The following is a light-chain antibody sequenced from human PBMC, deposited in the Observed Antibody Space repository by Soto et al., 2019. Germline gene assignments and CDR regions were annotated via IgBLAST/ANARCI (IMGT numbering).Light chain of an antibody. J-gene: IGKJ1*01. CDR3: QHYNSYSEA. V-gene: IGKV1-5*03. Sequence: DIQMTQSPSTLSGSVGDRVTITCRASQTTSSWLAWYQQKPGKAPKLLIYKASTLKSGVPSRFSGSGSGTDFTLTIDSLQPEDFATYYCQHYNSYSEAFGQGTKVDIK. CDR2: KAS. CDR1: QTTSSW.